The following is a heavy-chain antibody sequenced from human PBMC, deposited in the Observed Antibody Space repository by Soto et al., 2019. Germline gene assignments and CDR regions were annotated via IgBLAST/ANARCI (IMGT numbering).Heavy chain of an antibody. CDR3: ARGDGYGYLWTFDP. J-gene: IGHJ5*02. V-gene: IGHV1-18*01. Sequence: ASVKVSCKASGYTFTSYGISWVRQAPGQGLEWMGWISAYNGNTNYAQKLQGRVTMTRDTSTSTVYMELSSLRSEDTAVYYCARGDGYGYLWTFDPWGQGTLVTVSS. D-gene: IGHD5-18*01. CDR1: GYTFTSYG. CDR2: ISAYNGNT.